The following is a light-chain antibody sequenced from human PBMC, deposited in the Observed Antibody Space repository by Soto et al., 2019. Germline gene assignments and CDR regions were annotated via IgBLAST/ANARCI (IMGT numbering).Light chain of an antibody. CDR3: SSFTGSNYL. J-gene: IGLJ1*01. CDR2: DVS. CDR1: INDVGGYNF. Sequence: QSVLTQPASVSGPPGQSITISCTGTINDVGGYNFVSWYQQYPGKAPKLMICDVSNRPSGVSNRFSGSKSGNTASLTLSGLQAEDEADYYCSSFTGSNYLFGTGTKVTVL. V-gene: IGLV2-14*03.